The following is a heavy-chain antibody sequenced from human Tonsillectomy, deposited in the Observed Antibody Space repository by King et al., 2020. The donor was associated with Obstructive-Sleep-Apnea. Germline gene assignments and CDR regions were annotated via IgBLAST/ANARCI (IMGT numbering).Heavy chain of an antibody. CDR2: IYHSGGT. Sequence: VQLQESGPGLVKPSETLSLTCTVSGYSISSGYYWGWIRQPPGKGLEWIGSIYHSGGTYYNPSLKGRVTISVDTSKNHFSRKRSSVTAADTAVYYCASWVAAAGDYFDYWGQGTLVTVSS. V-gene: IGHV4-38-2*02. J-gene: IGHJ4*02. D-gene: IGHD6-13*01. CDR1: GYSISSGYY. CDR3: ASWVAAAGDYFDY.